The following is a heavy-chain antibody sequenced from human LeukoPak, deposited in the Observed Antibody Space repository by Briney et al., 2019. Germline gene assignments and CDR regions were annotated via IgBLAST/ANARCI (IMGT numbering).Heavy chain of an antibody. V-gene: IGHV3-23*01. CDR1: GFTFSSYA. D-gene: IGHD2-8*01. Sequence: GGSLRLSCAGSGFTFSSYAMSWVRQAPGKGLEWVSAISDTGATTYDADSVKGRFTSSGDNSRRTLYLQMNSLRAEDTALYYCAKDTSIGRYCTNGVCSPFDYWGQGTLVTVSS. CDR2: ISDTGATT. J-gene: IGHJ4*02. CDR3: AKDTSIGRYCTNGVCSPFDY.